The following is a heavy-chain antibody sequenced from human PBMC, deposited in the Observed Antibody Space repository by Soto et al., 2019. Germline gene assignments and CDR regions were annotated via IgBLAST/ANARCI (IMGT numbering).Heavy chain of an antibody. Sequence: SETLSLTCTVSGGSISSYYWSWIRQPPGKGLEWIGYIYYSGSTNYNPSLKSRVTISVDTSKNQFSLKLSSVTAADTAVYYCARDRASAGFDYWGQGTLVTVSS. J-gene: IGHJ4*02. V-gene: IGHV4-59*01. CDR2: IYYSGST. CDR3: ARDRASAGFDY. CDR1: GGSISSYY. D-gene: IGHD3-10*01.